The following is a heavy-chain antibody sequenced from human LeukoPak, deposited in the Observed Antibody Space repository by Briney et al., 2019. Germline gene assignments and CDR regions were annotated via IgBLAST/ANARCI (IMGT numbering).Heavy chain of an antibody. J-gene: IGHJ6*02. CDR1: GGTFSSYA. CDR3: ARGYYYYYGMDV. Sequence: SVKVSCKASGGTFSSYAISWVRQAPGQGLEWMGRIIPILGIANYAQKFQGRVTITADKSTSTAYMELSSLRSEDTAVYYCARGYYYYYGMDVWGQGTTVTVSS. V-gene: IGHV1-69*04. CDR2: IIPILGIA.